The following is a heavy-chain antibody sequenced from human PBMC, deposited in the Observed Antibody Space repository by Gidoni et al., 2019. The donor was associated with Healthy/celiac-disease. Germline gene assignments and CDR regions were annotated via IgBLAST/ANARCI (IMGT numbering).Heavy chain of an antibody. CDR2: ISSSSSYI. V-gene: IGHV3-21*01. J-gene: IGHJ4*02. D-gene: IGHD3-16*01. Sequence: EVQLVASGGGLVNPGGSLTLSCAASGFTFSRSTMNWVRQAPGKRLEWVSSISSSSSYIYYADSVKGRFTISRDNAKNSLYLQMNSLRAEDTAVYYCARDGANYDYVWGSRPSFDYWGQGTLVTVSS. CDR1: GFTFSRST. CDR3: ARDGANYDYVWGSRPSFDY.